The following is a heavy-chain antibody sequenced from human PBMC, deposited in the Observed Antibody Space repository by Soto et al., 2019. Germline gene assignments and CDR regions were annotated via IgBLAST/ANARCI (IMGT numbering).Heavy chain of an antibody. CDR1: GYSFSDYW. J-gene: IGHJ4*02. Sequence: GESWKICCKASGYSFSDYWIGWVRQMPGKGLEWMGIIYPGDSDSRYSPSFQGHVTISADKSIATAYLQWNSLKASDSAFYYCARVYDGSSGFEFDSCGQGPLLTVSS. V-gene: IGHV5-51*01. CDR2: IYPGDSDS. D-gene: IGHD3-22*01. CDR3: ARVYDGSSGFEFDS.